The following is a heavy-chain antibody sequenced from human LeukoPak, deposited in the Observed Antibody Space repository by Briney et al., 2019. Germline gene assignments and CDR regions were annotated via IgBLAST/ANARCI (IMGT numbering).Heavy chain of an antibody. CDR1: GDSTRSSSYY. V-gene: IGHV4-39*07. CDR3: ARGSRLGFYYGMDV. CDR2: MYYSGST. D-gene: IGHD3-16*01. Sequence: SETLSLTCTVSGDSTRSSSYYWAWIRQPPGKGLEWIGSMYYSGSTNYNPSLKSRVTISVDRSKNQFSLKLSSVTAADTAVYYCARGSRLGFYYGMDVWGQGTTVTVSS. J-gene: IGHJ6*02.